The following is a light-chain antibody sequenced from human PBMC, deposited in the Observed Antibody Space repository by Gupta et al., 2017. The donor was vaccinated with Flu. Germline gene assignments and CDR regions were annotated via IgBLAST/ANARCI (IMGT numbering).Light chain of an antibody. V-gene: IGLV3-10*01. Sequence: SYELTQPPLVSVPPGQTARITCSGEALTKMYAYWYQQKSGQAPVLVIYKDNKRPSGIPERFSGSNSGTMATLTISGAQVEDEADYYCYSADSSGSRVFGGGTKLTVL. J-gene: IGLJ2*01. CDR3: YSADSSGSRV. CDR2: KDN. CDR1: ALTKMY.